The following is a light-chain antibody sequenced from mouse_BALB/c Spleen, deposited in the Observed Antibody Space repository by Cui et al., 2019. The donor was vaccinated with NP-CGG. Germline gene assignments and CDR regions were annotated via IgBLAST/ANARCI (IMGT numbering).Light chain of an antibody. V-gene: IGLV1*01. CDR3: ALWYSNHWV. J-gene: IGLJ1*01. Sequence: QAVVTQESARTTSPGETVTLTCRSSIGAVTTSNYANWVQEKPDHLFTGLIGGTNNRAPSVPARFSGSLIGDKAALTITGAQTEDEAIYFCALWYSNHWVFGGGTKLTVL. CDR2: GTN. CDR1: IGAVTTSNY.